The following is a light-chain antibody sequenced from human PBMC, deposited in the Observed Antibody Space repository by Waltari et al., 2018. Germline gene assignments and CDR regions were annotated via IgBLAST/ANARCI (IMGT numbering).Light chain of an antibody. CDR3: QTWGTGIVL. Sequence: QLVLTQSPSAPASLGASVKVTCTLSSGPNSYAIAWHQQQPEKGPRYLMKLNSDGSHSKGDGIPYRFSGSSSGAERYLTISSLQSEDEADYYCQTWGTGIVLFGGGTKVTVL. CDR2: LNSDGSH. J-gene: IGLJ2*01. CDR1: SGPNSYA. V-gene: IGLV4-69*01.